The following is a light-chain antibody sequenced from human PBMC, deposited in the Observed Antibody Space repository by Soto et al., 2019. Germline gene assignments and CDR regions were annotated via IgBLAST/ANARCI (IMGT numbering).Light chain of an antibody. CDR3: SSYTTINTVVV. CDR2: DVT. CDR1: SSDIGAYNY. V-gene: IGLV2-14*03. Sequence: QSALTQPASVSGSPGQSITFSCTGTSSDIGAYNYVSWYQHHPGKAPKLLIYDVTDRPSGVSDRFSGSKSGTTASLTISGFQADDEADYFCSSYTTINTVVVFGGGTKLTVL. J-gene: IGLJ3*02.